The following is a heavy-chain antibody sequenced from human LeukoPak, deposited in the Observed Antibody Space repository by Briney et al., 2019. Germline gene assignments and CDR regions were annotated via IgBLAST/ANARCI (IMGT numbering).Heavy chain of an antibody. Sequence: PGGSLRLSCAASGFTFDNFGMHWVRQAPGKGLEWVAVISYDGSNKYYADSVKGRFTISRDNSKNTLYLQMNSLRAEDTAVYYCAKGLGAAAVDYWGQGTLVTVSS. CDR1: GFTFDNFG. CDR3: AKGLGAAAVDY. CDR2: ISYDGSNK. V-gene: IGHV3-33*05. D-gene: IGHD6-13*01. J-gene: IGHJ4*02.